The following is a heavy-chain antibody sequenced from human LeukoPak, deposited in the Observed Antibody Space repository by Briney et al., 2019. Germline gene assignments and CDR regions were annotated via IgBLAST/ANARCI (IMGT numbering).Heavy chain of an antibody. D-gene: IGHD5-12*01. CDR3: ARRNGVATIVRY. J-gene: IGHJ4*02. V-gene: IGHV4-59*12. CDR1: GGSISSYY. Sequence: SETLSLTCTVSGGSISSYYWSWIRQPPGKGLEWIGCIYYSGYTNYKSSLKSRVTISVDTSKNQFSLKLSSVTAADTAVYYCARRNGVATIVRYWGQGTLVTVSS. CDR2: IYYSGYT.